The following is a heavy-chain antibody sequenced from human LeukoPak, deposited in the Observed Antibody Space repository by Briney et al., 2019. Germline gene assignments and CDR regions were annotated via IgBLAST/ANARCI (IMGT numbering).Heavy chain of an antibody. CDR3: ARDRLQPTQGEYYYYGMDV. D-gene: IGHD4-11*01. CDR2: ISSSSSYI. Sequence: GGSLRLSCAASGFTFSSYSMNWVRQAPGKGLEWVSSISSSSSYIYYADSVKGRFTISRDNAKNSLYLQMNSLRAEDTAVYYCARDRLQPTQGEYYYYGMDVWGQGTTVTVSS. J-gene: IGHJ6*02. CDR1: GFTFSSYS. V-gene: IGHV3-21*01.